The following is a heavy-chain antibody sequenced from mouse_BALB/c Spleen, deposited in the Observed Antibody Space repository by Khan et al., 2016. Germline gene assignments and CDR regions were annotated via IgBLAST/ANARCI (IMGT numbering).Heavy chain of an antibody. CDR1: GFDFNRYW. D-gene: IGHD1-1*01. J-gene: IGHJ1*01. Sequence: EVQLQESGGGLVQPGGSLKLSCAASGFDFNRYWMSWVRQAPGKGLEWIGEINPDSSTINYTPSLQDKFIISRANAKNTLYLQMSKVRSEDTALYYCARPSYYSGSSYFDVWGAGTTVTVSS. CDR2: INPDSSTI. CDR3: ARPSYYSGSSYFDV. V-gene: IGHV4-1*02.